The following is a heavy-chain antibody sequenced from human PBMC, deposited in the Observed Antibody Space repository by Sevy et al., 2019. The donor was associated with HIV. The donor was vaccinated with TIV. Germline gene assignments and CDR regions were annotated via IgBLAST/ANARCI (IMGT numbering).Heavy chain of an antibody. Sequence: GGSLRLSCAASGITFNDAWMTWVRQAPGQGLEWVGRIKSNAVGGTTDYAAPVKGRFTISRDDSKNTVYLQMNSLKTEDTAVYYCTTKAGIPGTGVEYYLDYWGQGTLVTVSS. CDR1: GITFNDAW. CDR2: IKSNAVGGTT. D-gene: IGHD6-13*01. V-gene: IGHV3-15*01. CDR3: TTKAGIPGTGVEYYLDY. J-gene: IGHJ4*02.